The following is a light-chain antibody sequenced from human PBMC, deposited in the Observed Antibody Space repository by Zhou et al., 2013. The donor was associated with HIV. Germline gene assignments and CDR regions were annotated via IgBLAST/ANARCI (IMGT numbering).Light chain of an antibody. CDR3: GTWDTALSAVV. V-gene: IGLV1-51*02. Sequence: QSVLTQPPSVSAAPGQKVTISCSGSNSNIGRHFVSWYQHLPGTAPKLLIHENDQRPSGIPDRFSGSKSGTSVTLGISGLQPGDEADYYCGTWDTALSAVVFGAGTKLTVL. CDR1: NSNIGRHF. J-gene: IGLJ2*01. CDR2: END.